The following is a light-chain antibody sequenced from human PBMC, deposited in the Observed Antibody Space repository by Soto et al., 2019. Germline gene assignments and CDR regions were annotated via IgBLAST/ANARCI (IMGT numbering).Light chain of an antibody. CDR2: DVS. CDR3: QQYSSYPT. J-gene: IGKJ1*01. V-gene: IGKV1-5*01. CDR1: QSISTW. Sequence: DIQMTQSPSTLSASVGDRVTITCRASQSISTWLAWYQQKPGKAPKFLIYDVSSLESGVPSRFSGSGSGTEFNITISSLKPDDFATYYCQQYSSYPTLGQGTKVHIK.